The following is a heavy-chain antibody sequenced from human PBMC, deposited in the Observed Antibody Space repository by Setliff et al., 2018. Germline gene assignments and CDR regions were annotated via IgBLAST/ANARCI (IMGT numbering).Heavy chain of an antibody. CDR1: GDIFSNSD. J-gene: IGHJ3*01. CDR2: MNPNNGRA. CDR3: ARGPRQASYGSPLRPFAV. Sequence: GASVKVSCKASGDIFSNSDINWVRQATGQGLEWMGWMNPNNGRAGYTQKFQGRVTMTRDTSINTAYMELNSLTYDDTAVYYCARGPRQASYGSPLRPFAVWGQGTVVTVSS. D-gene: IGHD3-16*01. V-gene: IGHV1-8*02.